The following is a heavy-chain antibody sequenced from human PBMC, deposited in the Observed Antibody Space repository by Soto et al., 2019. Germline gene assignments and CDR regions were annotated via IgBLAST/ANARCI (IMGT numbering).Heavy chain of an antibody. Sequence: GASLKISCKGSGYYFPSYWIDWVRQMPGKGLEWMGIFYHGDSDTRYSPSFQGQVTISADRSISTAYLQWSSLKPSDTAMYYCARQGNGAEGFDYWGQGTLVTVSS. CDR3: ARQGNGAEGFDY. CDR2: FYHGDSDT. V-gene: IGHV5-51*01. D-gene: IGHD4-17*01. CDR1: GYYFPSYW. J-gene: IGHJ4*02.